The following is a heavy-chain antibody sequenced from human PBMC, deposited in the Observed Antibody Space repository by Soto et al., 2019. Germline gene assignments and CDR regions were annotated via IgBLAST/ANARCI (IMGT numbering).Heavy chain of an antibody. V-gene: IGHV3-72*01. CDR1: GCSFSDHY. CDR2: SRNKANSYTT. CDR3: TRVNNYLLD. D-gene: IGHD1-1*01. Sequence: PGGSLRLSCAASGCSFSDHYMGWVRQAPGEGLEWVGRSRNKANSYTTEYAASVKGRFTISRDASKNSLYLQMISLKTEDTAVYYCTRVNNYLLDWGQGTLVTVSS. J-gene: IGHJ4*02.